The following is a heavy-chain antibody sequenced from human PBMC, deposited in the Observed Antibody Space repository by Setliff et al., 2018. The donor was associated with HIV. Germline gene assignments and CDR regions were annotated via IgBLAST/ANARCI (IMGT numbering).Heavy chain of an antibody. Sequence: ASVKVSCKASGYTFSSFGISWVRQAPGQGLEWMGWISGYNGNTKYVQKLQGRVTMTTDTSTSTVYMELRSLRSDDTAVYYCARVPYRSAWFSGGHDAFDVWGQGTMVTVSS. D-gene: IGHD6-19*01. CDR2: ISGYNGNT. CDR3: ARVPYRSAWFSGGHDAFDV. CDR1: GYTFSSFG. J-gene: IGHJ3*01. V-gene: IGHV1-18*01.